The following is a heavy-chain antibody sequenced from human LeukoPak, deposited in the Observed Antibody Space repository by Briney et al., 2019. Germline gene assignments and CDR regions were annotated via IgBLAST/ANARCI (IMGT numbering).Heavy chain of an antibody. Sequence: PSETLSLTCAVYGGSFSGYYWSWIRQPPGKGLEWIGEINHSGSTNYNPSLKSRVTISVDTSKNQFSLKLSSVTAADTAVYYCAREAHDMIVVALPDYWGQGTLVTVSS. CDR2: INHSGST. CDR1: GGSFSGYY. J-gene: IGHJ4*02. CDR3: AREAHDMIVVALPDY. D-gene: IGHD3-22*01. V-gene: IGHV4-34*01.